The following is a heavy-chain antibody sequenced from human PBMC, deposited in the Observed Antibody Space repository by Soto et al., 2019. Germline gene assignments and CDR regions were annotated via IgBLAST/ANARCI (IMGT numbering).Heavy chain of an antibody. CDR1: GFTFSSYS. CDR3: ARADYDFWSGYYPYYYYGMDV. D-gene: IGHD3-3*01. J-gene: IGHJ6*02. Sequence: PGGSLRLSCAASGFTFSSYSMNWVRQAPGKGLEWVSSISSSSSYIYYADSVKGRFTISRDNSKNTLYLQMNSLRAEDTAVYYCARADYDFWSGYYPYYYYGMDVWGQGTTVTVSS. V-gene: IGHV3-21*01. CDR2: ISSSSSYI.